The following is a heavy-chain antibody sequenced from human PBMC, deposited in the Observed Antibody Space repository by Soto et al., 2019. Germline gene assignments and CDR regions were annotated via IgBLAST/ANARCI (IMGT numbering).Heavy chain of an antibody. Sequence: GSLRLSCASSVFTLSNYAMSWVRQAPGIGLEWVSAIGGGGDTYYVDSVKGRCTISRDKSKNTLYLQMNALSAEDTAVYRCAKAVSYACSGSTCHSRVFDYWGQGTLVTVSS. V-gene: IGHV3-23*01. D-gene: IGHD2-15*01. CDR3: AKAVSYACSGSTCHSRVFDY. CDR1: VFTLSNYA. J-gene: IGHJ4*02. CDR2: IGGGGDT.